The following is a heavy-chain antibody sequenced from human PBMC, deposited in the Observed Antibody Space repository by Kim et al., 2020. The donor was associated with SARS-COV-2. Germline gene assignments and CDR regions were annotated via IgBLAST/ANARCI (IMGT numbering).Heavy chain of an antibody. CDR1: GYTFTSYD. J-gene: IGHJ6*03. CDR2: MNPNSGNT. CDR3: ARGSIAARPGLVRYYYYYYMDV. V-gene: IGHV1-8*01. Sequence: ASVKVSCKASGYTFTSYDINWVRQATGQGLEWMGWMNPNSGNTGYAQKFQGRVTRNTSISTAYMELSSLRSEDTAVYYCARGSIAARPGLVRYYYYYYMDVWGKGTTVTVSS. D-gene: IGHD6-6*01.